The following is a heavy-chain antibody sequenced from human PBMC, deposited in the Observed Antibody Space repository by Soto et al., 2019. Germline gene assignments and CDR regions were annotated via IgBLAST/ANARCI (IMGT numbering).Heavy chain of an antibody. CDR3: ARAPQDSYGMDV. V-gene: IGHV1-3*04. J-gene: IGHJ6*02. CDR1: GYSFSDYT. CDR2: INTGTAST. Sequence: QVQLVQSGAEVKKPGASVKVSCKASGYSFSDYTMHWVRRAPGQPPEWMARINTGTASTEYSQKFQGRVTITRDTSATTAYMDLSSLRSEDTAVYYCARAPQDSYGMDVWGQGTTVTVS.